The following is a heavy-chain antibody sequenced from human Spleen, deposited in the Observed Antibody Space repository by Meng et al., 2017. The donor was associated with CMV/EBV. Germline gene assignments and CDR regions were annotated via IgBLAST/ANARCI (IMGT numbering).Heavy chain of an antibody. CDR2: IYYSGST. CDR1: GGSISSYY. CDR3: ARDSADFWSGYTY. V-gene: IGHV4-59*01. D-gene: IGHD3-3*01. Sequence: GSLRLSCTVSGGSISSYYWSWIRQPPGKGLEWIGYIYYSGSTNYNPSFKSRVTISVDTSKNQFSLKLSSVTAADTAVYYCARDSADFWSGYTYWGQGTLVTVSS. J-gene: IGHJ4*02.